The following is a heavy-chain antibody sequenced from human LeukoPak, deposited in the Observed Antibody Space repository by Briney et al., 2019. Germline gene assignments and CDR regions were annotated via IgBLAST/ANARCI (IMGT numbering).Heavy chain of an antibody. CDR3: ARHGEEWEKYYFDY. J-gene: IGHJ4*02. Sequence: RSSETLSLTCTVSGGSFSSSSYYWVWIRQPPGKELEGIGSIYYSGSTYYNPSLKSRVTISVDTSKNQFPLKPSSVTAAETDVSYCARHGEEWEKYYFDYWGQGTLVTVSS. CDR1: GGSFSSSSYY. V-gene: IGHV4-39*01. CDR2: IYYSGST. D-gene: IGHD1-26*01.